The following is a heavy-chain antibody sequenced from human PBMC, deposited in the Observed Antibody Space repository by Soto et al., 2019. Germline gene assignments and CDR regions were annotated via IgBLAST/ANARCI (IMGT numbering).Heavy chain of an antibody. CDR1: GLTFSSYA. J-gene: IGHJ4*02. CDR3: AKVFSYYYSSGYYYFDY. CDR2: ISDSGSTI. V-gene: IGHV3-23*01. Sequence: GGSLRLSCAASGLTFSSYAVSWVRQAPGKGPEWIAYISDSGSTIYYADSVKGRFTISRDNSKTPLYLQMSSLSAEDTAVSYCAKVFSYYYSSGYYYFDYWGQGTLVTVSS. D-gene: IGHD3-22*01.